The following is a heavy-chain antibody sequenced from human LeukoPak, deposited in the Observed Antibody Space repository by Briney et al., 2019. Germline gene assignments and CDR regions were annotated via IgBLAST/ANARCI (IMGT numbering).Heavy chain of an antibody. CDR2: FTAFGGT. CDR1: GFTFSTYT. Sequence: GGSLRLSCAASGFTFSTYTMMWVRQAPGKGLQWLASFTAFGGTYYADSVRGRFTISRDNAQDSLYLQMNSLRAEDTAVYYCARDRGYSNFDYWGQGTLLTVSS. D-gene: IGHD4-11*01. V-gene: IGHV3-23*01. CDR3: ARDRGYSNFDY. J-gene: IGHJ4*02.